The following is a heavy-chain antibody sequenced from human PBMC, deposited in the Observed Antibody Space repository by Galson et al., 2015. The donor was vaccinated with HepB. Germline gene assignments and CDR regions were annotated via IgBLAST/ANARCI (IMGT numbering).Heavy chain of an antibody. V-gene: IGHV1-46*03. CDR1: GYTFTSYY. CDR2: INPSGGST. Sequence: SVKVSCKASGYTFTSYYMHWVQQAPGQGLEWMGIINPSGGSTSYAQKFQGRVTMTRDTSTSTVYMELSSLRSEDTAVYYCARGGVLRFFSAPFDYWGQGTLVTVSS. D-gene: IGHD3-3*01. CDR3: ARGGVLRFFSAPFDY. J-gene: IGHJ4*02.